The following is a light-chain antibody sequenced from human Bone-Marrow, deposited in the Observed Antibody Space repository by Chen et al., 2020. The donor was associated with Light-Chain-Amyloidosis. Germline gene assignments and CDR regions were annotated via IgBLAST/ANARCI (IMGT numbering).Light chain of an antibody. J-gene: IGLJ1*01. CDR2: ENH. V-gene: IGLV1-51*02. Sequence: SVLTQPPLVSAAAGQKATILCPGSSYNIGNNYVSWYQQFPGTAPKPLIFENHQRPSGIPDRVSGSESGTSATLNITGLRARDEADYYCGTWVSTLSAHVFGTGTKVTVL. CDR1: SYNIGNNY. CDR3: GTWVSTLSAHV.